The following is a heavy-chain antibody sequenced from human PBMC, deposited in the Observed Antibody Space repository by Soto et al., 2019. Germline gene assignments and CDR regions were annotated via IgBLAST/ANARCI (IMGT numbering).Heavy chain of an antibody. CDR2: IYSGGSA. Sequence: EVQVVESGGGLVQPGGSLRLSCAASGFTVSSNYMSWVRQAPGKGLEWVSVIYSGGSAYYADSVKGRFTISRDNSKNTLYLQMNSLRAEDTAVYYCARHGYSYGGGYFDYRGQGTLVTVSS. CDR1: GFTVSSNY. CDR3: ARHGYSYGGGYFDY. J-gene: IGHJ4*02. D-gene: IGHD5-18*01. V-gene: IGHV3-66*04.